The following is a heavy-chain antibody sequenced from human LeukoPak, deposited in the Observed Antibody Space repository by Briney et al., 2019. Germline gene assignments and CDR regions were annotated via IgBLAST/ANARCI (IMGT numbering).Heavy chain of an antibody. D-gene: IGHD7-27*01. J-gene: IGHJ4*02. CDR1: GGSTSTYY. Sequence: PPETLSLTCSVSGGSTSTYYWSWIRQPPGKGLEWIGYIYYSGSSNFNPSLKSRVTISVDTSKNQFSLKLSSVTAADTAVYYCARESKKLGIFDSWGQGTLVTVSS. CDR3: ARESKKLGIFDS. V-gene: IGHV4-59*01. CDR2: IYYSGSS.